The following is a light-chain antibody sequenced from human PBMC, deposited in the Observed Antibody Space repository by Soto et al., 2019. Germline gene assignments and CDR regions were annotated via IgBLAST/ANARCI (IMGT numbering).Light chain of an antibody. Sequence: EIVLTQSPGTLSLSPGERATLSCRASQSVSSSYLAWYQQKPGQAPRLLIYGASSRATGIQDRFSGSGSGTGFTLTISRLEPEDFAVYYCQQYGSSRFTFGPGTKVDIK. J-gene: IGKJ3*01. CDR3: QQYGSSRFT. CDR1: QSVSSSY. V-gene: IGKV3-20*01. CDR2: GAS.